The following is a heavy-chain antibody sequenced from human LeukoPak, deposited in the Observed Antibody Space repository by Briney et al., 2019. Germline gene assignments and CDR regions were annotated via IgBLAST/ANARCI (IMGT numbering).Heavy chain of an antibody. CDR2: MRYGESDT. J-gene: IGHJ5*02. D-gene: IGHD3-9*01. CDR1: GFTFSSYG. Sequence: GGSLRLSCAASGFTFSSYGMHLVRHVPGKGLEWVAFMRYGESDTYYTDSVKGRFTIYRDNSKNTLYLQMNSLRAEDTAIYYCAKDWITDWSNYFDPWGQGTLVTVSS. CDR3: AKDWITDWSNYFDP. V-gene: IGHV3-30*02.